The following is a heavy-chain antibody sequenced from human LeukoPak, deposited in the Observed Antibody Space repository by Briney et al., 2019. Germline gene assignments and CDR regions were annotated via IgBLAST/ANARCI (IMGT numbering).Heavy chain of an antibody. J-gene: IGHJ4*02. V-gene: IGHV3-66*01. CDR2: IYSGGST. CDR1: GFTVSSNY. CDR3: ARVVDGDYAFD. Sequence: GGSLRLSCAASGFTVSSNYMSWARQAPGKGLEWVSVIYSGGSTYYADSVKGRFTISRDNSKNTLYLQMNSLRAEDTAVYYCARVVDGDYAFDWGQGTLVTVSS. D-gene: IGHD4-17*01.